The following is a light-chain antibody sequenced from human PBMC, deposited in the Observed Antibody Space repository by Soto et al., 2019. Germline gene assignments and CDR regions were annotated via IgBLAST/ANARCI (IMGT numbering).Light chain of an antibody. CDR1: HDITNF. Sequence: IQMTQYPSSLSASVGDRVTITCQASHDITNFLNWYQQKPGRAPKLLSYDAVHLETGVPSRFSGSGSATYFSLAISILQPEDFAKYYCQQYDDLPVTFGGGTKIEIK. CDR2: DAV. V-gene: IGKV1-33*01. J-gene: IGKJ4*01. CDR3: QQYDDLPVT.